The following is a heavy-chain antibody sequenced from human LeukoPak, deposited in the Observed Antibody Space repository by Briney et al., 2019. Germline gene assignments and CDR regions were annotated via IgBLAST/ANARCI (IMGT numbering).Heavy chain of an antibody. CDR2: ISSSSSYI. Sequence: PGGSLRLSCAASGFTFSSYSMNWVRQAPGKGLEWVSSISSSSSYIYYADSVKDRFTISRDNAKNSLYLQMNSLRAEDTAVYYCARDMAIQNADYWGQGTLVTVSS. CDR3: ARDMAIQNADY. CDR1: GFTFSSYS. V-gene: IGHV3-21*01. D-gene: IGHD5-18*01. J-gene: IGHJ4*02.